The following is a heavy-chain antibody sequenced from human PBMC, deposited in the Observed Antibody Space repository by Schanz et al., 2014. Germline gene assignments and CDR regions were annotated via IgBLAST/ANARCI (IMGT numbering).Heavy chain of an antibody. J-gene: IGHJ4*02. CDR2: IIPILDKT. D-gene: IGHD4-17*01. CDR3: AIHYGDRPL. Sequence: QVQLVQSGAEVKKPGSSVKVSCKASGGTFSSSTLTWVRQAPGQGLEWMGRIIPILDKTNYAQNFQGRVTMTRDTSLKTAYMEMTDLKFEDAGLYYCAIHYGDRPLWGQGTLIAVSS. CDR1: GGTFSSST. V-gene: IGHV1-69*02.